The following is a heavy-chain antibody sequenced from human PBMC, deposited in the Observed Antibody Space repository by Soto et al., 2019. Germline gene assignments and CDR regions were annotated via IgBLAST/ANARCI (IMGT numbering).Heavy chain of an antibody. J-gene: IGHJ4*02. CDR3: ARDAGWLAQY. Sequence: PGGSLRLSCAASGFTFSSYAMSWVRQAPGKGLEWVSAIRGSGDTTYYADSVKGRFTISRDNSKSTLYLQMNSLRAEDTAVYYCARDAGWLAQYWGRGTLVTVS. CDR1: GFTFSSYA. D-gene: IGHD6-19*01. CDR2: IRGSGDTT. V-gene: IGHV3-23*01.